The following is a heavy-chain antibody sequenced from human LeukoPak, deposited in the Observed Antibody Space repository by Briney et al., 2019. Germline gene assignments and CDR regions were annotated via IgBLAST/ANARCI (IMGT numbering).Heavy chain of an antibody. V-gene: IGHV4-59*01. CDR1: GGSISNYY. CDR2: IYYSGST. Sequence: SETLSLTCTVSGGSISNYYWSWIRQPPGKGLEWIGYIYYSGSTNYSPSLKSRVTISVDTSKNQFSLKLSSMTAADTAVYYCARTTGYSSGWYLFDPWGQGTLVTVSS. CDR3: ARTTGYSSGWYLFDP. D-gene: IGHD6-19*01. J-gene: IGHJ5*02.